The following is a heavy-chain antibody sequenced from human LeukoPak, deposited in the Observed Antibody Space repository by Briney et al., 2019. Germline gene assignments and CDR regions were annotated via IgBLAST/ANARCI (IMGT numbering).Heavy chain of an antibody. CDR2: INPNSGGT. V-gene: IGHV1-2*02. CDR3: ARDIQNDYGGKGLDF. Sequence: ASVKVSCKASGYTFTGYYMHWVRQAPGQGLEWMGWINPNSGGTNYAQKFQGRVTMTRDTSISTAYMELSRLRSDDTAVYYCARDIQNDYGGKGLDFWGQGTLVTVSS. CDR1: GYTFTGYY. D-gene: IGHD4-23*01. J-gene: IGHJ4*02.